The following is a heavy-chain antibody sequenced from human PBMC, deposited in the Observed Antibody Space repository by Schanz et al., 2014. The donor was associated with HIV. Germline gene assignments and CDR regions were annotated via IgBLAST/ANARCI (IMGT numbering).Heavy chain of an antibody. V-gene: IGHV3-23*01. CDR1: GLTFSNYA. Sequence: EVQLMDSGGGLVRPGGSLRLSCAASGLTFSNYAMSWVRQAPGKGLEWVSAIVSSGGDTYYADFVEGRFTISRDNSKNTLYLQMHSLRAEDTAVYYCAKTSYGWYFDYWGQGTLVTVSS. CDR2: IVSSGGDT. CDR3: AKTSYGWYFDY. D-gene: IGHD6-19*01. J-gene: IGHJ4*02.